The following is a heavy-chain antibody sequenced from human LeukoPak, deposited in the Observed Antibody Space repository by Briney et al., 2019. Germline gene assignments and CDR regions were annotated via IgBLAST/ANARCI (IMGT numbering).Heavy chain of an antibody. Sequence: ASVKVSCKASGYTFSSYGITWVRQAPGQGLEWMGWISTYNGDTNYAQNLQGRVTMTTDTSTSTAYMELRSLRSDDTAVYYCARLPLAAHNWFDTWSQGTLVTVSS. D-gene: IGHD2-2*01. CDR3: ARLPLAAHNWFDT. V-gene: IGHV1-18*01. J-gene: IGHJ5*02. CDR2: ISTYNGDT. CDR1: GYTFSSYG.